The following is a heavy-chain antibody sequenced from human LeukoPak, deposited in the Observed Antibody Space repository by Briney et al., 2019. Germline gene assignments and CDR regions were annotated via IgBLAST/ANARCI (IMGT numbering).Heavy chain of an antibody. D-gene: IGHD1-26*01. CDR1: GLRFRNYG. Sequence: EGSLRLSCVVSGLRFRNYGMHWVRQAPGKGLEWVAVIYYDGSNQYYADSVKGRFTVSRDNAKNTLYLQMDSLRAEDTAVYYCATDRNSGKYYDYWGQGTLVTVSS. J-gene: IGHJ4*02. CDR3: ATDRNSGKYYDY. CDR2: IYYDGSNQ. V-gene: IGHV3-33*01.